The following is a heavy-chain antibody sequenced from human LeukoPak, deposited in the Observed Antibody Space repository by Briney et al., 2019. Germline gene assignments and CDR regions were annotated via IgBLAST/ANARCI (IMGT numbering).Heavy chain of an antibody. V-gene: IGHV4-39*07. J-gene: IGHJ4*02. D-gene: IGHD5-18*01. CDR3: ARVLRGYSYGLYYFDY. CDR2: IYYSGST. CDR1: GGSISSGGYY. Sequence: SETLSLTCAVSGGSISSGGYYWGWIRQPPGKGLEWIGSIYYSGSTYYNPSLKSRVTISVDTSKNQFSLKLSSVTAADTAVYYCARVLRGYSYGLYYFDYWGQGTLVTVSS.